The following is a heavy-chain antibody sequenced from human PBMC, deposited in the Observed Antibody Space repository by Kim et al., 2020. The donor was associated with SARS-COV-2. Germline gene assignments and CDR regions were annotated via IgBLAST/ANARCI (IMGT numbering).Heavy chain of an antibody. V-gene: IGHV5-51*01. CDR3: ARRLSIAARRGKGVWIQGPSFNYNWFDP. Sequence: GESLKISCKGSGYSFTSYWIGWVRQMPGKGLEWMGIIYPGDSDTRYSPSFQGQVTISADKSISTAYLQWSSLKASDTAMYYCARRLSIAARRGKGVWIQGPSFNYNWFDPWGQGTLVTVSS. J-gene: IGHJ5*02. D-gene: IGHD6-6*01. CDR2: IYPGDSDT. CDR1: GYSFTSYW.